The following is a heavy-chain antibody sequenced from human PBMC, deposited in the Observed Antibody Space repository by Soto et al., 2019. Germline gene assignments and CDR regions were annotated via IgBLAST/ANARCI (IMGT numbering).Heavy chain of an antibody. J-gene: IGHJ5*02. CDR3: ASTHYGSGSYRWFDP. D-gene: IGHD3-10*01. CDR2: IYYSGST. Sequence: PSETLSLTCTVSGGSISSGDYYWSWIRQPPGKGLEWIGYIYYSGSTYYNPSLKSRVTISVDTSKNQFPLKLSSVTAADTAVYYCASTHYGSGSYRWFDPWGQGTTVTVSS. V-gene: IGHV4-30-4*01. CDR1: GGSISSGDYY.